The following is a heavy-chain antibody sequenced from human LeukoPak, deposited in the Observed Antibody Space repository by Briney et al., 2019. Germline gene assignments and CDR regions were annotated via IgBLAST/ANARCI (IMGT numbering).Heavy chain of an antibody. J-gene: IGHJ5*02. Sequence: GRSLRLSCAASGFTFSSYGMHWVRQDPGKGLEWVAVIWYDGSNKYYADSVKGRFTISRDNSKNTLYLQMNSLRAEDTAVYYCARDRGSNWFDPWGQGTLVTVSS. V-gene: IGHV3-33*01. CDR1: GFTFSSYG. CDR3: ARDRGSNWFDP. CDR2: IWYDGSNK. D-gene: IGHD5-12*01.